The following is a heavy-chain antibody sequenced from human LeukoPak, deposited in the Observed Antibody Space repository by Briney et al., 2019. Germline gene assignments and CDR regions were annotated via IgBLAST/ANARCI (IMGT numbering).Heavy chain of an antibody. Sequence: GGSLRLSCAASGFTFSSYAMHWVRRAPGKGLEWVAVISYDGSNKYYADSVKGRFTISRDNSKNTLYLQMNNLRAEDTAVYYCARMGGGIVVVPGSDAFDIWGQGTMVTVSS. D-gene: IGHD2-2*01. CDR1: GFTFSSYA. CDR3: ARMGGGIVVVPGSDAFDI. V-gene: IGHV3-30-3*01. J-gene: IGHJ3*02. CDR2: ISYDGSNK.